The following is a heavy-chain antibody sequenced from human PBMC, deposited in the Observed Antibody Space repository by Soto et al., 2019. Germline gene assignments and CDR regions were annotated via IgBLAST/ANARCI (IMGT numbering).Heavy chain of an antibody. CDR3: ARLEGLATISYYFDF. D-gene: IGHD3-9*01. J-gene: IGHJ4*02. V-gene: IGHV4-39*01. Sequence: SVPLSVTCTVSGGSISSGGCYWSWLRQHPGKGLEWIGEINHSGSTNYNPSLQTRVTISVDKSKSQFSLKLNSVTAADSAVYFCARLEGLATISYYFDFWGQGALVTVSS. CDR2: INHSGST. CDR1: GGSISSGGCY.